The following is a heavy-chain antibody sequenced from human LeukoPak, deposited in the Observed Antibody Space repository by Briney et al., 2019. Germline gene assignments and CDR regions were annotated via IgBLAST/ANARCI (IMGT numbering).Heavy chain of an antibody. CDR2: IYYSGST. J-gene: IGHJ4*02. Sequence: KSSETLSLTCTVSGGSISSYYRSWIRQPPGKGLEWIGYIYYSGSTNYNPSLKSRVTISVDTSKNQFSPKLSSVTAADTAVYYCARDLFSYFDYWGQGTLVTVSS. V-gene: IGHV4-59*01. CDR1: GGSISSYY. CDR3: ARDLFSYFDY.